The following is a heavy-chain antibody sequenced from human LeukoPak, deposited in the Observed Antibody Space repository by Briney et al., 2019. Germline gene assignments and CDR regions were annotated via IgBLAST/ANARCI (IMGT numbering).Heavy chain of an antibody. D-gene: IGHD2-2*01. J-gene: IGHJ6*02. CDR1: GGTFSSYA. CDR2: IIPIFGTA. V-gene: IGHV1-69*01. Sequence: SVKVSCKASGGTFSSYAISWVRQAPGQGLEWMGGIIPIFGTANYAQKFQGRVTITADESTSTAYMELSSLRSEDTAVYYCARDYGVLLWRPSHFYYGMDVWGQGTTVTVSS. CDR3: ARDYGVLLWRPSHFYYGMDV.